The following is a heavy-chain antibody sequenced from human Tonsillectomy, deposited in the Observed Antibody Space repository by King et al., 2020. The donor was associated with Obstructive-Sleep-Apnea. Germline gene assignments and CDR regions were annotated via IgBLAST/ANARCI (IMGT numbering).Heavy chain of an antibody. V-gene: IGHV3-21*01. J-gene: IGHJ4*02. CDR2: ICCVNNYI. CDR1: GFSFSDYS. Sequence: VQLVESGGGLVKPGGFLRLSCAASGFSFSDYSMNWVRQAPGKGLEWVSSICCVNNYIYYADSVKGRFTLSRENANNLLHLQMNGLRDDDTAIYYCARDPQAFDHWRQGTLVTVSS. CDR3: ARDPQAFDH.